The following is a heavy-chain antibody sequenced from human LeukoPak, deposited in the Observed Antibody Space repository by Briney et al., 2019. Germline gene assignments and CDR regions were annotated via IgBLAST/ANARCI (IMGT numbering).Heavy chain of an antibody. Sequence: PGGSLRLSCAASGFTFSSYGMHWVRQAPGKGLEWVAVISYDGSNKYYADSVKGRFTISRDNSKNTLYLQMNSLRAEDTAVYYCAKDRFGGYEYYFDYWGQGTLVTVSS. D-gene: IGHD5-12*01. J-gene: IGHJ4*02. CDR1: GFTFSSYG. CDR2: ISYDGSNK. CDR3: AKDRFGGYEYYFDY. V-gene: IGHV3-30*18.